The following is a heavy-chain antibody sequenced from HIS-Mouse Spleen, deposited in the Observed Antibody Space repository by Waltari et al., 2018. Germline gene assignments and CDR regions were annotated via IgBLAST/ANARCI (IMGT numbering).Heavy chain of an antibody. Sequence: QVQLQQWGAGLLKPSETLSLTCAVYGGSFRGYYWSWIRQPPGKGLEWIGEINHSVSTNYNPTLKSRVTISVDTSKNQFSLKLSSVTAADTAVYYCARGFLAARPYYFDYWGQGTLVTISS. D-gene: IGHD6-6*01. J-gene: IGHJ4*02. V-gene: IGHV4-34*01. CDR1: GGSFRGYY. CDR3: ARGFLAARPYYFDY. CDR2: INHSVST.